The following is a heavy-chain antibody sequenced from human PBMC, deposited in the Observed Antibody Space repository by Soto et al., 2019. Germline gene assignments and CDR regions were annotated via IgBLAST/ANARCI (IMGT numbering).Heavy chain of an antibody. V-gene: IGHV4-34*10. D-gene: IGHD3-10*01. Sequence: PSETLSLTCAVYGGSFSGYYWSWIRQPPGKGLEWIGDINHSGSTNYNPSLKSRVTMSVDTSKNQFSLKLSSVTAADTAVYYCARDLKFGQADYWGQGTQVTVSS. CDR3: ARDLKFGQADY. CDR1: GGSFSGYY. CDR2: INHSGST. J-gene: IGHJ4*02.